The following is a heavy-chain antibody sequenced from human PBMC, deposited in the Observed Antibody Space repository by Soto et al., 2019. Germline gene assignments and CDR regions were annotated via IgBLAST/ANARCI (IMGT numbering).Heavy chain of an antibody. Sequence: GASVKVSCNTSGYTFTGYYMHWVRQAPGQGLDWMGWINPNSGGTNYAQKFQRCVTMTRSTSISTAYMELSRLISDDTTVYSCARGSYYFWSGVRLCYYYGMDVWGQGTTVTVSS. CDR1: GYTFTGYY. CDR3: ARGSYYFWSGVRLCYYYGMDV. CDR2: INPNSGGT. V-gene: IGHV1-2*04. J-gene: IGHJ6*02. D-gene: IGHD3-3*01.